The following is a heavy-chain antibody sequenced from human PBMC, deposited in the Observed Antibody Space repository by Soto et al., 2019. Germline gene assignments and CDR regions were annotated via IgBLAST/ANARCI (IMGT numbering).Heavy chain of an antibody. D-gene: IGHD1-26*01. V-gene: IGHV3-23*01. CDR3: AKDGRGQVGMDV. CDR2: ISGSGGST. CDR1: GFTFSSYA. J-gene: IGHJ6*02. Sequence: EVQLLESGGGLVLPGGSLRLSCAASGFTFSSYAMNWVRQAPGKGLEWVSAISGSGGSTYYADSVKGRFTISRDKSKNTLYLQMHSLRAEDTAVYYCAKDGRGQVGMDVWGQGTTVTVSS.